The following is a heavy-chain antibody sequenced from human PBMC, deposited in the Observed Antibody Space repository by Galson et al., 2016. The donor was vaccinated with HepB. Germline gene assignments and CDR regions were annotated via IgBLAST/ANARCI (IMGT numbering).Heavy chain of an antibody. V-gene: IGHV3-74*01. CDR2: INGDGSST. CDR1: GFTFSSYW. J-gene: IGHJ4*02. D-gene: IGHD1-1*01. Sequence: SLRLSYAASGFTFSSYWMHWVRQAPGKGLVWVSRINGDGSSTTYADSVKGRFTITRDNATNTLYLQMNSLRAGDTAVYYCAVGNDPLDYWGQGTLVTVSS. CDR3: AVGNDPLDY.